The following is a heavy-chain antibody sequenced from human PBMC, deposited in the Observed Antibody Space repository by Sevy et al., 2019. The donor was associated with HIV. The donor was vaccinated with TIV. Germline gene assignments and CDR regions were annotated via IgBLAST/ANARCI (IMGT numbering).Heavy chain of an antibody. CDR3: AGESSGGGIIGTTAGYFDY. Sequence: ASVNVSCKASGSTLNNYAISWVRQAPGQGLEWMGGIIPILGIPNYAKKFQGRVTITADKSTSTAYMGLSSLRSEDTAVYYCAGESSGGGIIGTTAGYFDYWGQGTLVTVSS. D-gene: IGHD1-7*01. CDR2: IIPILGIP. CDR1: GSTLNNYA. J-gene: IGHJ4*02. V-gene: IGHV1-69*10.